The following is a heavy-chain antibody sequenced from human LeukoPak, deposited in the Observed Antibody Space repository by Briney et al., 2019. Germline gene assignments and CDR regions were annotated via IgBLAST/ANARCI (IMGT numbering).Heavy chain of an antibody. D-gene: IGHD2-8*02. CDR1: GFTFSSYA. V-gene: IGHV3-30*04. J-gene: IGHJ6*03. CDR2: ISYDESNE. Sequence: GGSLRLSCAASGFTFSSYAMHWVRQASGKGLEWVAVISYDESNEFYVDSVRGRFTISRDNAKNILYLQMNSLRAEDTAVYYCARGPDVLDYYYYYMDVWGKGTTVTVSS. CDR3: ARGPDVLDYYYYYMDV.